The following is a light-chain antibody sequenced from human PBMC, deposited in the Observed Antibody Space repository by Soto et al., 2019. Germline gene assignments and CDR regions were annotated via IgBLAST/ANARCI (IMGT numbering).Light chain of an antibody. CDR1: QSVSRNY. CDR3: HHYGDSPIYT. CDR2: GAS. J-gene: IGKJ3*01. V-gene: IGKV3-20*01. Sequence: EIVLTQSPGTLSLSPGATATLSCRASQSVSRNYLAWFQQKPGQAPRLLIHGASSRAAGTPDRFSGSGSGTDFTLTISKLEPEYFAVYYCHHYGDSPIYTFGPGTKVDFK.